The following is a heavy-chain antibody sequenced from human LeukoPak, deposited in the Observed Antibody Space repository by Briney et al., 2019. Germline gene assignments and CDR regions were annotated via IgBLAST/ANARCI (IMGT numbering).Heavy chain of an antibody. CDR3: ARDTPYYYDSSGYSPFDY. Sequence: ASVKVSCKASGGTFSSYAISWVRQAPGQGLEWMGRIIPILGIANYAQKFQGRVTITADKSTSTAYMELSSLRSEDTAVYYCARDTPYYYDSSGYSPFDYWGQGTTVTVSS. J-gene: IGHJ4*03. CDR1: GGTFSSYA. D-gene: IGHD3-22*01. V-gene: IGHV1-69*04. CDR2: IIPILGIA.